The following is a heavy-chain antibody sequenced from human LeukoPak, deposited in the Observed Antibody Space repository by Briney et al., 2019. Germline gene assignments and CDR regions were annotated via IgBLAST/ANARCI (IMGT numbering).Heavy chain of an antibody. V-gene: IGHV4-59*01. CDR2: IYYTGTT. Sequence: PSETLSLTCNVSGDSISSYYWSWIRQPPGKGLEWIGYIYYTGTTSYNPSLKSRVTISVDTSKNQFSLKLSSVTAADRAVYYCARGASFYDFWGQGTLVTVSS. CDR1: GDSISSYY. J-gene: IGHJ4*02. CDR3: ARGASFYDF. D-gene: IGHD2-15*01.